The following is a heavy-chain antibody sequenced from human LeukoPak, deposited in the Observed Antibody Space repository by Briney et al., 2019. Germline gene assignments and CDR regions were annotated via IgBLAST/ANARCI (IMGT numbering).Heavy chain of an antibody. Sequence: SETLSLTCTVSGGSISSYYWSWIRQPPGKGLEWIGYIYYSGSTNYNPSLKSRVTISVDTSKNQFSLKLSSVTAADTAVYYCARAYYYGSGSSPGARNYYYYYGMDVWGQGTTVTVSS. J-gene: IGHJ6*02. CDR1: GGSISSYY. CDR3: ARAYYYGSGSSPGARNYYYYYGMDV. D-gene: IGHD3-10*01. CDR2: IYYSGST. V-gene: IGHV4-59*01.